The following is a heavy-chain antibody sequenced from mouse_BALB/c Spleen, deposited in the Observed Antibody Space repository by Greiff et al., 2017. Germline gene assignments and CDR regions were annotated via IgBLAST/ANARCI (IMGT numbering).Heavy chain of an antibody. CDR2: ISYSGST. J-gene: IGHJ4*01. CDR1: GDSITSGY. D-gene: IGHD2-10*01. V-gene: IGHV3-8*02. Sequence: EVKLMESGPSLVKPSQTLSLTCSVTGDSITSGYWNWIRKFPGNKLEYMGYISYSGSTSYNPSLKSRISITRDTSKNQFFLQLNSVTTEDTATYYCASFPYYAPYAMDYWGQGTSVTVSS. CDR3: ASFPYYAPYAMDY.